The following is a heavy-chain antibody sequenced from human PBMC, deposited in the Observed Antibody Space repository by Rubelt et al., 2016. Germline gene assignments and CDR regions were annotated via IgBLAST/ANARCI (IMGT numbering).Heavy chain of an antibody. V-gene: IGHV1-18*01. Sequence: QVQLVQSGAEVKKPGASVKVSCKASGYTFTSYGISWVRQAPGQGLEWMGWFSAYNGNTNYAQKLEGRGTMTTDTSTSTAYMELRSLRSDDTAVYYCARRDGYNWDDAFDIWGQGTMVTVSS. CDR1: GYTFTSYG. CDR2: FSAYNGNT. CDR3: ARRDGYNWDDAFDI. J-gene: IGHJ3*02. D-gene: IGHD5-24*01.